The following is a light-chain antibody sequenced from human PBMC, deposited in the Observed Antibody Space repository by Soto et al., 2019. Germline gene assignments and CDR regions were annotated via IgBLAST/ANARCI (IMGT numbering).Light chain of an antibody. V-gene: IGLV1-44*01. CDR2: NDD. CDR1: RFNIGRYS. Sequence: QSVLTQPPSASGTPGQTVIMSCSGTRFNIGRYSVNWYQQFPGTAPKLLIFNDDHRPSGVPDRFSGSKSGTSMSLAISGLQPEDEADYFCGASDGTMDGSVLGGGTKLTVL. J-gene: IGLJ2*01. CDR3: GASDGTMDGSV.